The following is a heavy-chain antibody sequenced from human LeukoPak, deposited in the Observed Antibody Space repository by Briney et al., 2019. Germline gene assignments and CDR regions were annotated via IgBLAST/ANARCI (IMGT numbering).Heavy chain of an antibody. D-gene: IGHD2-15*01. V-gene: IGHV3-23*01. CDR3: VRQLGYCSDGNCYFDF. CDR1: VFTFSNYA. Sequence: GGSLRLSCAASVFTFSNYAMSWVRQVPGKGLEWVSAVSTGGAVTYYADSVKGRFSISRDNSMNTLYLQMNSLRVEDTAAYFCVRQLGYCSDGNCYFDFWGQGTLVTVSS. J-gene: IGHJ4*02. CDR2: VSTGGAVT.